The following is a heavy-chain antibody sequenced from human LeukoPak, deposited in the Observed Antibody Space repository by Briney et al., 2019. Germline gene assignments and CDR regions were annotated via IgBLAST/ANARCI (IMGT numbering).Heavy chain of an antibody. CDR3: ARDVAYSAFDY. CDR2: IRPDGSEG. Sequence: GGSLRLSCTTSGITSSNSWMSWVRQAPGKGLEWVATIRPDGSEGYYADSVRGRFTISRDNSKNSFYLQMSSLRAEDTGVFYCARDVAYSAFDYWGQGTLVTVSS. CDR1: GITSSNSW. D-gene: IGHD2-21*01. J-gene: IGHJ4*02. V-gene: IGHV3-7*01.